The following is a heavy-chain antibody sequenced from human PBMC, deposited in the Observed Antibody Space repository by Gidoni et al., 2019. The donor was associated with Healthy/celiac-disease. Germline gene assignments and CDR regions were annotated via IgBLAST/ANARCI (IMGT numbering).Heavy chain of an antibody. J-gene: IGHJ5*02. CDR3: AKNVRGFPPWFDP. Sequence: EVQLLASGRGVVQPGGSRRPSCAASGFTFSSYAMSWVRQAPGTWLEWVSSISGSGGRTYYVVSVKGRFTISRDNSKNTLCLQMNSLRAEDTAVYYCAKNVRGFPPWFDPWGQGTLVTVSS. V-gene: IGHV3-23*01. CDR1: GFTFSSYA. CDR2: ISGSGGRT. D-gene: IGHD1-1*01.